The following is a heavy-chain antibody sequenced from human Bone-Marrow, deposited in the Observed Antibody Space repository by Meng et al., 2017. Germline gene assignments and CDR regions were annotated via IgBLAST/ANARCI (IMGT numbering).Heavy chain of an antibody. J-gene: IGHJ5*02. D-gene: IGHD3-16*01. V-gene: IGHV4-34*01. Sequence: VQLQQWGAGLLKPSEPLSLTCACYGGSFSGYYWSWIRQPPGKGLEWIGEINHSGSTNYNPSLKSRVTISVDTSKNQFSLKLSSVTAADTAVYYCAKARLWGDNWFDPWGQGTLVTVSS. CDR3: AKARLWGDNWFDP. CDR1: GGSFSGYY. CDR2: INHSGST.